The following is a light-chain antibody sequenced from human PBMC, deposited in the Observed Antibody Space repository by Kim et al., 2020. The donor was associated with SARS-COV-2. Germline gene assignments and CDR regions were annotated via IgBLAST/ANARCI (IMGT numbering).Light chain of an antibody. Sequence: QSALTQPPSASGSPGQSVTISCTGTSSDVGGYNSVSWYQQYPGKAPKLMIFDVSKRPSGVPDRFSGSKSGNTASLTVSGLQAEDEADYYCSSYAGSNNLLFGGGTQLTVL. V-gene: IGLV2-8*01. CDR2: DVS. J-gene: IGLJ2*01. CDR3: SSYAGSNNLL. CDR1: SSDVGGYNS.